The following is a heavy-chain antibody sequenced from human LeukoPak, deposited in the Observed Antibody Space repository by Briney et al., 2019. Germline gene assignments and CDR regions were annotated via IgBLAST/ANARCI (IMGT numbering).Heavy chain of an antibody. CDR2: IIPIFGTA. D-gene: IGHD2-21*02. V-gene: IGHV1-69*05. CDR3: ARDCGGDCYPGGSDYYYYYMDV. Sequence: ASVKVSCKASGGTFSSYAISWVRQAPGQGLEWMGGIIPIFGTANYAQKFQGRVKITTGESKGTGYMELSSLRSEDTAVYYCARDCGGDCYPGGSDYYYYYMDVWGKGTTVTVSS. J-gene: IGHJ6*03. CDR1: GGTFSSYA.